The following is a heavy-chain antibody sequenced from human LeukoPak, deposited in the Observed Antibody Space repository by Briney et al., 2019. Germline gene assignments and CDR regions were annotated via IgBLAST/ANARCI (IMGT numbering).Heavy chain of an antibody. CDR2: ITWNSGSI. V-gene: IGHV3-9*01. CDR1: GFNFDDYA. Sequence: GGSLRLSCAASGFNFDDYAIHWVRQAPGKGLVWVSGITWNSGSIDYADPVKGRFTISRDNAKNSLYLQMNSLRAEDTALYYCARGIFGVVIPAFDYWGQGTLVTVSS. J-gene: IGHJ4*02. CDR3: ARGIFGVVIPAFDY. D-gene: IGHD3-3*01.